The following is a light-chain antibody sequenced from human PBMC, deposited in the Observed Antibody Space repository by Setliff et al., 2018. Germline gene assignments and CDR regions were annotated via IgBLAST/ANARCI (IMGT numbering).Light chain of an antibody. Sequence: VLTQPPSASGTPGQRITISCSGGTSNIGSNPVNWYQQLPGTAPKLLIYSNNQRPSGVPDRFSGSKSGTSASLAVSGLQSEDEADFYCEAWDDSLNGDVFGSGTKSTVL. J-gene: IGLJ1*01. CDR1: TSNIGSNP. CDR2: SNN. V-gene: IGLV1-44*01. CDR3: EAWDDSLNGDV.